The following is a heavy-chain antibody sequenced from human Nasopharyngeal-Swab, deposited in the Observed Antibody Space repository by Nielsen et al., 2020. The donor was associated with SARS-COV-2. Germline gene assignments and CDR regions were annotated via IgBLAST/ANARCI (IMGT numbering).Heavy chain of an antibody. CDR2: IYTRGST. Sequence: SETLSLTCTVSGGSISSGSYYWSWIRQPAGKGLEWIGRIYTRGSTNYNPSLKSRVTISVDTSKNQFSLKLSSVTAAETAVYYCARERYYDFWSGYFKDAFDIWGQGTMVTVSS. CDR3: ARERYYDFWSGYFKDAFDI. CDR1: GGSISSGSYY. J-gene: IGHJ3*02. V-gene: IGHV4-61*02. D-gene: IGHD3-3*01.